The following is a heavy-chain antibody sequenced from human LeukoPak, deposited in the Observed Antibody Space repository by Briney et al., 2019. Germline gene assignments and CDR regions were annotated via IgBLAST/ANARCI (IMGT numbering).Heavy chain of an antibody. Sequence: SGGSLRLSCAASGFTFSSYAMHWVRQAPGKGLEWVALIAHDGSNKYYADSVKGRFTISRDNSRSILYLQMNSLRPEDTAVYSCARSFFQWNYGSCLDSWGQGTLVTVSS. CDR3: ARSFFQWNYGSCLDS. V-gene: IGHV3-30*04. J-gene: IGHJ4*02. CDR1: GFTFSSYA. CDR2: IAHDGSNK. D-gene: IGHD1-7*01.